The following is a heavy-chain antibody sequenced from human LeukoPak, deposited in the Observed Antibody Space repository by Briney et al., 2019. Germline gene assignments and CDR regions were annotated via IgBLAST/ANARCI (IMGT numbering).Heavy chain of an antibody. J-gene: IGHJ4*02. D-gene: IGHD6-25*01. CDR3: ARQLPTAAADTRGYFDY. CDR2: LYYGENS. V-gene: IGHV4-39*01. Sequence: PSETLSLTCTVSGGSIRIIISSTYYWGWIRQAPGKGLEWIGSLYYGENSHYNPSLKSRATLSVDTSNTQSSLKLTSVTAADAAVYFCARQLPTAAADTRGYFDYWGQGTVVTVPS. CDR1: GGSIRIIISSTYY.